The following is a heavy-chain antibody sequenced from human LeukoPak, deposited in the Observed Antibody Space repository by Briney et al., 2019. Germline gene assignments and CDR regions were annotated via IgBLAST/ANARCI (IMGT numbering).Heavy chain of an antibody. V-gene: IGHV3-53*01. Sequence: GGSLRLSCAASGFDVSSHHMVWVRQAPGKGLEWVSVIYSGGSTYYADSVKGRFTISRDNSKNTLYLQMNSLRAEDTAVYYCARGYSSGWYTFDYWGQGTLVTVSS. J-gene: IGHJ4*02. CDR3: ARGYSSGWYTFDY. D-gene: IGHD6-19*01. CDR2: IYSGGST. CDR1: GFDVSSHH.